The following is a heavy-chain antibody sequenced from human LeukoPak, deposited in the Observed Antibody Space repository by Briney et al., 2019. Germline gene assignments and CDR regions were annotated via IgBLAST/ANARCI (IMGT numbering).Heavy chain of an antibody. CDR1: GYTFTGYY. V-gene: IGHV1-2*06. J-gene: IGHJ4*02. D-gene: IGHD3-9*01. CDR2: IQPNSGGT. CDR3: AGEWYDILTGYLPFGY. Sequence: ASVKVSCKASGYTFTGYYMHWVRQDPGQGLEWIGRIQPNSGGTNYAQKFQGRVTMTRDTSINTAYMELSRLRSDDTAVYYCAGEWYDILTGYLPFGYWGQGTLVTVSS.